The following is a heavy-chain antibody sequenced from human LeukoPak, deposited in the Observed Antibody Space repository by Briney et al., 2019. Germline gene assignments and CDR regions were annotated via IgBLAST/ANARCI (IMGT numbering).Heavy chain of an antibody. D-gene: IGHD3-22*01. Sequence: ASVKVSCKASGYTSTGYYMHWVRQAPGQGLEWMGRINPNSGGTNYAQKFQGRVTMTMDTSISTAYMELSRLRSDDTAVYYCARSETGTYYYDSSSSFDYWGQGTLVTVSS. CDR3: ARSETGTYYYDSSSSFDY. CDR1: GYTSTGYY. J-gene: IGHJ4*02. CDR2: INPNSGGT. V-gene: IGHV1-2*06.